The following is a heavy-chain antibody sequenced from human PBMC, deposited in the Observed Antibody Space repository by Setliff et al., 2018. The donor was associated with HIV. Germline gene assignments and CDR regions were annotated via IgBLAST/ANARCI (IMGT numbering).Heavy chain of an antibody. CDR2: INHSGST. D-gene: IGHD2-8*01. CDR1: GGSISSSDYF. CDR3: ATGLIMAPDY. Sequence: SETLSLTCTVSGGSISSSDYFWTWIRQPPGKGLEWIGDINHSGSTNYNPSLKSRLTTSADTSKKQFSLRLSSVTAADTAVYYCATGLIMAPDYWGQGSLVTSPQ. J-gene: IGHJ4*02. V-gene: IGHV4-39*07.